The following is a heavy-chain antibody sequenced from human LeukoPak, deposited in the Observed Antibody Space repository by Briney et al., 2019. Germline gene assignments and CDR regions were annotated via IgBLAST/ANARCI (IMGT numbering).Heavy chain of an antibody. CDR2: IKQDGSEK. CDR1: GFTFSNYY. V-gene: IGHV3-7*04. Sequence: PGGSLRLSCAASGFTFSNYYMNWVRQAPGKGLEWVGHIKQDGSEKYYVDSVKGRFSISRDNAKNSLYLQMNSLRAEDTAMYYCARDRGHCSGATCYSVLDSWGQGLLVTVSS. J-gene: IGHJ4*02. CDR3: ARDRGHCSGATCYSVLDS. D-gene: IGHD2-15*01.